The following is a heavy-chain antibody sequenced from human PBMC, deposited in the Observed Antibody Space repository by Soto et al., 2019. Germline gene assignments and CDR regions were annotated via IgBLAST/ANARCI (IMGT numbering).Heavy chain of an antibody. D-gene: IGHD3-16*01. CDR2: IYYGGST. CDR3: ARTPGLGGFDP. J-gene: IGHJ5*02. CDR1: GGSLSSYY. Sequence: QVQLQESGPGLVKPSETLSVTCTVSGGSLSSYYWSWIRQPPGKGLEWIGYIYYGGSTNNNPSLKXRXTXSXXPAKNQFSLKLGSVPAADTAVYYCARTPGLGGFDPWGQGTLVTVAS. V-gene: IGHV4-59*01.